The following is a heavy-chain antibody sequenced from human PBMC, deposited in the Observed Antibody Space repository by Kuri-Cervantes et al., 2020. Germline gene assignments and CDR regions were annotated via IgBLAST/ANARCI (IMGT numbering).Heavy chain of an antibody. CDR3: ARGYSFGDV. CDR2: INHSGST. Sequence: GSLRLSCAVYGGSFSGYYWSWIRQPPGKGLEWIGEINHSGSTNYNPSLKSRVTISVDTSKNQFSLKLSSVTAADTAVYYCARGYSFGDVWGQGTTVTV. CDR1: GGSFSGYY. J-gene: IGHJ6*02. D-gene: IGHD3-16*01. V-gene: IGHV4-34*01.